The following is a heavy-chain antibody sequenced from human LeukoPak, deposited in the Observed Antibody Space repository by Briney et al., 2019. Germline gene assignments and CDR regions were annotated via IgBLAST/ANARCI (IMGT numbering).Heavy chain of an antibody. CDR2: ISWDGGST. Sequence: GGSLRLSCAASGFTFDDYTMHWVRQAPGKGLEWVSLISWDGGSTYYADSVKGRFTISRDNSKNFLYLQMNSLRTEDTALYYCAKDIAGYSSGWYRSGYFQHWGQGTLVTVSS. D-gene: IGHD6-19*01. CDR3: AKDIAGYSSGWYRSGYFQH. J-gene: IGHJ1*01. V-gene: IGHV3-43*01. CDR1: GFTFDDYT.